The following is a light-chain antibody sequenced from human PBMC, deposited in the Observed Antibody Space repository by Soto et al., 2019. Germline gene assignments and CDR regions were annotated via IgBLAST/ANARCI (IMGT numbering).Light chain of an antibody. Sequence: QSALTQPASVSGSPGQSITISCTGSTGYLGNYVSWYQQHPGAVPKLNMYSVSNRPSGVSDRFSGSKSANTASLTISGLQAEDEATYYCSAYTSSSNLVFGGGTKLTVL. J-gene: IGLJ2*01. CDR3: SAYTSSSNLV. CDR1: TGYLGNY. V-gene: IGLV2-14*01. CDR2: SVS.